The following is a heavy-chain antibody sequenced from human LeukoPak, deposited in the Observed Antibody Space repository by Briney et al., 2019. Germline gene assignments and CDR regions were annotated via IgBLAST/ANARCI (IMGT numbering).Heavy chain of an antibody. D-gene: IGHD6-19*01. V-gene: IGHV3-48*03. CDR1: GFTFSSYE. Sequence: GSLRLSCAASGFTFSSYEMNWVRQAPGKGLEWVSYISSSGSTIYYADSVKGRFTISRDNAKNSLYLQMNSLRAEDTAVYYCARDGSGWYVFDYWGQGTLDTVSS. J-gene: IGHJ4*02. CDR3: ARDGSGWYVFDY. CDR2: ISSSGSTI.